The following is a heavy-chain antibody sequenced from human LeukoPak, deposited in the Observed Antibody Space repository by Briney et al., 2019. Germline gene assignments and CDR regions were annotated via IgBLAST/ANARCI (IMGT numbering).Heavy chain of an antibody. CDR3: ARDRQWLQTHYFDY. V-gene: IGHV3-33*01. J-gene: IGHJ4*02. CDR1: GFTFRNYG. Sequence: RGSLRLSCAASGFTFRNYGMHWVRQAPGKGLEWVAVIWYDGSNKYYADSVRGRFTVSRDNAKNTLYLQMNSLKAEDTAVYYCARDRQWLQTHYFDYWGQGTLISVSS. D-gene: IGHD5-12*01. CDR2: IWYDGSNK.